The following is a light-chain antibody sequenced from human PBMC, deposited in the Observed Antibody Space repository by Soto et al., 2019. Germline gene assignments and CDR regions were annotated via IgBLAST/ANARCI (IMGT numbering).Light chain of an antibody. CDR1: QSVSSY. CDR2: HAS. CDR3: HQRQSWPRT. V-gene: IGKV3-11*01. Sequence: EIVLTHSPGTLSLSPGERATLSCSASQSVSSYLAWYQQKPGQAPRLLIYHASTRAAGIPARFSASGSGTDFTLTISGVQPEDFALYYCHQRQSWPRTFGQGTKVDI. J-gene: IGKJ1*01.